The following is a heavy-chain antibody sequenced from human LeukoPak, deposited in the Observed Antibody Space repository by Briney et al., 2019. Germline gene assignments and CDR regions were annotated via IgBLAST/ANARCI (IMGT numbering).Heavy chain of an antibody. CDR3: ARSAAAEVFDY. J-gene: IGHJ4*02. CDR1: GDSVSSNSVT. D-gene: IGHD6-13*01. CDR2: TYYRSTWYN. Sequence: SQTLSLTCAISGDSVSSNSVTWNWIRQSPSRGLEWLGRTYYRSTWYNDYAVSVRGRITVNPDTSKNQFSLQLNSVTPEDTAVYYCARSAAAEVFDYWGQGTLVTVSS. V-gene: IGHV6-1*01.